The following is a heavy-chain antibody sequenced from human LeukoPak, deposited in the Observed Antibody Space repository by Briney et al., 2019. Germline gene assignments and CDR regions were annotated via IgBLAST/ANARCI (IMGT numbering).Heavy chain of an antibody. Sequence: SETLSLTCAVYGGSFSGYYWSWIRQPPGKGLEWIGEINHSGSTNYNPSFKSRVTISVDTSKNQFSLKLSSVTAADTAVYYCARGYCTNGVCLGWFDPWGQGTLVTVSS. CDR1: GGSFSGYY. V-gene: IGHV4-34*01. J-gene: IGHJ5*02. CDR3: ARGYCTNGVCLGWFDP. CDR2: INHSGST. D-gene: IGHD2-8*01.